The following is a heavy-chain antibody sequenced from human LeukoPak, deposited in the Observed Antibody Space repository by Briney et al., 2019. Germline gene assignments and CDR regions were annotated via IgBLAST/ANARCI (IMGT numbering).Heavy chain of an antibody. D-gene: IGHD4-23*01. V-gene: IGHV4-38-2*01. Sequence: SETLSLTCAVSGYSISSGYYWGWIRQPPGKGLEWIGSIYHSGSTYYNPSLKSRVTISVDTSKNQVSLKLSSVTAADTAVYYCARHVLRGISFHYFDDWGQGTLVSVSS. CDR3: ARHVLRGISFHYFDD. J-gene: IGHJ4*02. CDR1: GYSISSGYY. CDR2: IYHSGST.